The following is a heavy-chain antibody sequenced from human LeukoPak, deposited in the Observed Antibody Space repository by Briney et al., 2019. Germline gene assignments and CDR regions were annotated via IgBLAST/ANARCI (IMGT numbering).Heavy chain of an antibody. Sequence: GGSLRLSCAASGFTFSSYWMHWVRQAPGKGLVWVSRINSDGGSTSYADSVKGRFTISRDNAKNTLYLQMNSLRAEDTAVYYCARDKGGYSYVDDAFDIWGQGTMVTVSS. V-gene: IGHV3-74*01. J-gene: IGHJ3*02. CDR1: GFTFSSYW. CDR3: ARDKGGYSYVDDAFDI. D-gene: IGHD5-18*01. CDR2: INSDGGST.